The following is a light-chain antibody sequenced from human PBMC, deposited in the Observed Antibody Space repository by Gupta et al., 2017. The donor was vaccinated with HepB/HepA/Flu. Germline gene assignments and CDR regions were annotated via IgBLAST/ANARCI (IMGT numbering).Light chain of an antibody. J-gene: IGLJ2*01. CDR2: DVS. Sequence: GTSSDVVGYNYVSWYQQHPGKAPKLMIYDVSNRPSGVSDRFSGSKSGNTASLTISGLQAEDEADYYCTSYKRSSTLWIFGGGTKLTVL. CDR1: SSDVVGYNY. V-gene: IGLV2-14*03. CDR3: TSYKRSSTLWI.